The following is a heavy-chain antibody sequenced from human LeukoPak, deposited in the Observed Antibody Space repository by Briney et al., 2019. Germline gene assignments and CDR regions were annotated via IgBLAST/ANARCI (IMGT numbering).Heavy chain of an antibody. J-gene: IGHJ6*03. CDR3: STVMVAGQRHMDV. CDR1: GFTFSNYW. CDR2: INSDETIT. D-gene: IGHD2-15*01. Sequence: GGSLRLSCAASGFTFSNYWMHWVRQGPGEGLVWVSRINSDETITHYADSVKGRFTISRDNAKNTLYLQMNSLRAEDTAGYYCSTVMVAGQRHMDVWGKGTTVTVSS. V-gene: IGHV3-74*01.